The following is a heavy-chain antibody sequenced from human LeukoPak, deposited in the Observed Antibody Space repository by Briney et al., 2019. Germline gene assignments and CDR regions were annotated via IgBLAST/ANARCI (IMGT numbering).Heavy chain of an antibody. Sequence: GGSLRLSCAASGFTFSSYEMNWVRQAPGKGLEWVSYISSSGSTIYYADSVKGRFTISRDNSKNTLYLQMNSLRAEDTAVYYCAKDQGDILTGCFDYWGQGTLVTVSS. CDR3: AKDQGDILTGCFDY. CDR2: ISSSGSTI. V-gene: IGHV3-48*03. J-gene: IGHJ4*02. D-gene: IGHD3-9*01. CDR1: GFTFSSYE.